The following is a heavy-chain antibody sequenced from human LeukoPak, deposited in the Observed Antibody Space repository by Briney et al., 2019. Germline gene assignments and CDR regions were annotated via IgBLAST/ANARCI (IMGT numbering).Heavy chain of an antibody. V-gene: IGHV4-34*01. D-gene: IGHD3-10*01. CDR3: AREGWFGELHHFDY. CDR1: GGSFSGYY. J-gene: IGHJ4*02. CDR2: INHSGST. Sequence: SETLSLTCAVYGGSFSGYYWSWIRQPPGKGLEWIGEINHSGSTNYNPSLKSRVTISVDTSKNQFSLKLSSVTPEDTAVYYCAREGWFGELHHFDYWGQGTLVTVSS.